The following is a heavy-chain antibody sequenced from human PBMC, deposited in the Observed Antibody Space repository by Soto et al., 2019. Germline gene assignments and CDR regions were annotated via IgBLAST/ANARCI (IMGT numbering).Heavy chain of an antibody. D-gene: IGHD2-15*01. CDR3: AKGINGYCSGGSCYAIPYYYYYYGMDV. Sequence: PGGSLRLSCAASGFTFDDYTMHWVRQAPGKGLEWVSLISWDGGSTYYADSVKGRFTISRDNSKNSLYLQMNSLRTEDTALYYYAKGINGYCSGGSCYAIPYYYYYYGMDVWGQGTTVTVSS. V-gene: IGHV3-43*01. CDR1: GFTFDDYT. J-gene: IGHJ6*02. CDR2: ISWDGGST.